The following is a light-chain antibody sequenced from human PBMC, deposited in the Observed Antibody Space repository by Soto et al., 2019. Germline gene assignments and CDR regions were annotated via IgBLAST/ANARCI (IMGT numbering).Light chain of an antibody. V-gene: IGKV1-5*03. CDR2: RAS. CDR1: ENINTW. J-gene: IGKJ2*01. Sequence: DIQMTQSPSALSASVGDRVTITCRADENINTWLAWFQQKPGTAPKLLIYRASNLQSGVPSRFSGSGSGTEFTLTINSLQPDDFVTYYCQQYYRYAYTFGQGTKLDIK. CDR3: QQYYRYAYT.